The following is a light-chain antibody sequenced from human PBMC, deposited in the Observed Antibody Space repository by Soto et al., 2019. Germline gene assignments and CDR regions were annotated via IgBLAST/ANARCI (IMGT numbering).Light chain of an antibody. CDR1: QGIRND. J-gene: IGKJ5*01. CDR3: QQSYSTLSIT. CDR2: AAS. V-gene: IGKV1-39*01. Sequence: DIKMTQSPSSLSASVGDRVTITCRASQGIRNDLGWYQQKPGKAPKRLIYAASSLQSGVPSRFSGSGSGTDFTLTISSLQPEDFATYYCQQSYSTLSITFGQGTRLEI.